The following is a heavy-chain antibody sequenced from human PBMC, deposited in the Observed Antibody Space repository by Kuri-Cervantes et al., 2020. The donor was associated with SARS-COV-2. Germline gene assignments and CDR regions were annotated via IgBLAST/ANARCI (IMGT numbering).Heavy chain of an antibody. V-gene: IGHV3-21*01. CDR3: ARDHEL. D-gene: IGHD1-26*01. Sequence: GGSLSLSCAASGFTVSIYSMNWVPQAPGKGLEWVSSISSSSSYIYYADSVKGRFTISRDNAKNSLYLQMNSQGAEDRAVYYCARDHELWGQGTLVTVSS. J-gene: IGHJ4*01. CDR2: ISSSSSYI. CDR1: GFTVSIYS.